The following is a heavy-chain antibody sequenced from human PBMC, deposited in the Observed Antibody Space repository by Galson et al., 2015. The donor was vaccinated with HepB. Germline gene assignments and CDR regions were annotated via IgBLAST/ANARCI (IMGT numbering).Heavy chain of an antibody. J-gene: IGHJ3*02. CDR3: ARGAVGYSYGYGAFDI. V-gene: IGHV3-7*03. D-gene: IGHD5-18*01. CDR2: IKQDGSEK. Sequence: SLRLSCAASGFTFSSYWMSWVRQAPGKGLEWVANIKQDGSEKYYVDSVKGRFTISRDNAKNSLYLQMNSLRAEDTAVYYCARGAVGYSYGYGAFDIWGQGTMVTVSS. CDR1: GFTFSSYW.